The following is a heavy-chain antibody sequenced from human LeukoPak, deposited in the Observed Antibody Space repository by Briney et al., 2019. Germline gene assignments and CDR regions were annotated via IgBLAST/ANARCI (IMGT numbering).Heavy chain of an antibody. CDR1: GGSISSSSYY. CDR2: IYYSGST. Sequence: TSETLSLTCTVSGGSISSSSYYWGWIRQPPGKGLEWIGSIYYSGSTYYNPSLKSRVTISVDTSKNQFSLKLSSVTAADTAVYYCARRNDYGDHGGVDYWGQGTLVTVSS. J-gene: IGHJ4*02. D-gene: IGHD4-17*01. CDR3: ARRNDYGDHGGVDY. V-gene: IGHV4-39*01.